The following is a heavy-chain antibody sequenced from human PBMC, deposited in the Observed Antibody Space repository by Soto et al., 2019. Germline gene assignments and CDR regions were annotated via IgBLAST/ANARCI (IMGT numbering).Heavy chain of an antibody. CDR1: GGSISSYY. D-gene: IGHD7-27*01. J-gene: IGHJ4*02. Sequence: QVQLQESGGGLVKPSETLSLTCTVSGGSISSYYWSWIRQPPGKGLEWIGYIYYSGSTNYNPSLKSRVTISVDTSKNQFSLKLSSVTAADTAVYYCARRWGTYFDYWGQGTLVTVSS. CDR3: ARRWGTYFDY. CDR2: IYYSGST. V-gene: IGHV4-59*01.